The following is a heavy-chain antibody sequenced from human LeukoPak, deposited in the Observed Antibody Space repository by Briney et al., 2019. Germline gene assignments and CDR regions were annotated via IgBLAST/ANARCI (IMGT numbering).Heavy chain of an antibody. CDR2: IRSKAYGGTT. Sequence: GGSLRLSCAASGFTFSSYWMSWVRQAPGKGLEWVGFIRSKAYGGTTEYAASVKGRFTISRDDSKSIAYLQMNSLKTEDTAVYYCTRGVHYGDYPYYFDYWGQGTLVTVSS. V-gene: IGHV3-49*04. CDR1: GFTFSSYW. CDR3: TRGVHYGDYPYYFDY. J-gene: IGHJ4*02. D-gene: IGHD4-17*01.